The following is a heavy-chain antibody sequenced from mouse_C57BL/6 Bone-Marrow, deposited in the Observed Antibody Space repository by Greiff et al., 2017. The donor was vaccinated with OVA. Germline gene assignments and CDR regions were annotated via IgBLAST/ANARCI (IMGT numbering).Heavy chain of an antibody. CDR3: ARGAYDGYSSWFAY. V-gene: IGHV5-17*01. Sequence: EVQVVESGGGLVKPGGSLKLSCAASGFTFRDYGMHWVRQAPEKGLEWVAYISSGSSTIYYADTVKGRFTISRDNAKNTLFLQMTSLRSEDTAMYYCARGAYDGYSSWFAYWGQGTLVTVSA. J-gene: IGHJ3*01. D-gene: IGHD2-3*01. CDR2: ISSGSSTI. CDR1: GFTFRDYG.